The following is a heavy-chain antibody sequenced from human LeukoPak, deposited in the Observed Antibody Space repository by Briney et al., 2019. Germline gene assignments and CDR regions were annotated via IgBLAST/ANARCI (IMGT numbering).Heavy chain of an antibody. J-gene: IGHJ1*01. V-gene: IGHV4-39*07. CDR3: ALDGEVVIATSAEYFQH. D-gene: IGHD2-21*01. Sequence: SETLSLTCTVSGGSISSSSYYWGWIRQPPGKGLEWIGSIYYSGSTYYNPSLKSRVTISVDTSKNQFSLKLSSVTAADTAVYYCALDGEVVIATSAEYFQHWGQGTLVTVSS. CDR1: GGSISSSSYY. CDR2: IYYSGST.